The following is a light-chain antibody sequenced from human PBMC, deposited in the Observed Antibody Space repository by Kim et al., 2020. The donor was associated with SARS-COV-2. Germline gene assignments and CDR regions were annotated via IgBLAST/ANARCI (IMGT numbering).Light chain of an antibody. Sequence: ASVGDKITVTCRASRNIDDWGAWYQQKPGRAPKLLIDKASTLKSGVPSTFSGSGSGTEFTLTTSSLQPDDFATYYCQQYRSYPWTFGQGTKVDIK. V-gene: IGKV1-5*03. J-gene: IGKJ1*01. CDR2: KAS. CDR3: QQYRSYPWT. CDR1: RNIDDW.